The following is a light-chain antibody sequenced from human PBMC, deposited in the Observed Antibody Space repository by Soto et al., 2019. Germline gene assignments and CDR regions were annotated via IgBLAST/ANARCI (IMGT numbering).Light chain of an antibody. CDR3: QQYGTWWT. CDR1: QSVSSN. V-gene: IGKV3-15*01. CDR2: GAS. J-gene: IGKJ1*01. Sequence: EIVMTQSPATLSVSPGERATLSCRASQSVSSNLAWYQQKPGQAPRLLIYGASTRATGTPARFSGSGPGTEFTLTISSLQSEDFAVYYCQQYGTWWTFGQGTKVEIK.